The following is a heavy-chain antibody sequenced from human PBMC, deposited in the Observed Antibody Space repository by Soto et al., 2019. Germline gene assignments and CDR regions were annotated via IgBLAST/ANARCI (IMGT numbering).Heavy chain of an antibody. CDR3: AHANNWDYRTPYYFDF. D-gene: IGHD1-7*01. J-gene: IGHJ4*02. CDR2: IYGNDDQ. V-gene: IGHV2-5*01. Sequence: QITLKESGPTLVKPTQTLTLTCTFSGFSLNTSGVGVGWVRQPPGKALEWLALIYGNDDQRYNLFLKNSLTITNDTSRDQVVLTMTHMDPVDTATYYCAHANNWDYRTPYYFDFWGQGTLVTVS. CDR1: GFSLNTSGVG.